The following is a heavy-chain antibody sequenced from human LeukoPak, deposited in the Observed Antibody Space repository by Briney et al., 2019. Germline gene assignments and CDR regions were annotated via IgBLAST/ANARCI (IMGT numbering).Heavy chain of an antibody. V-gene: IGHV3-23*01. CDR2: ISGSGGST. CDR3: AKDPTEYYDSSGYCYLDY. Sequence: GGSLRLSCAASGFTFSSYAMSWVRQAPGKGLEWVSAISGSGGSTYYADSVKGRFTISRDNSKNTLYLQMNSLRAEDAAVYYCAKDPTEYYDSSGYCYLDYWGQGTLVTVSS. CDR1: GFTFSSYA. D-gene: IGHD3-22*01. J-gene: IGHJ4*02.